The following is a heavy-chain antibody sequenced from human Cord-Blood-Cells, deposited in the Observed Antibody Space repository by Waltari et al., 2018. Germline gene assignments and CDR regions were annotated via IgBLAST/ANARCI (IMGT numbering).Heavy chain of an antibody. D-gene: IGHD7-27*01. V-gene: IGHV4-38-2*01. CDR2: IYDSGST. CDR3: ARVGPKLGIAY. CDR1: GYSISSGYY. J-gene: IGHJ4*02. Sequence: QVQLQESGPGLVKPSETLSLTCAVSGYSISSGYYWGWIRQPPGKGLEWIGSIYDSGSTYDNPALKRRGTRSVDTSKNRFSLKLSSVTAADTAVYYCARVGPKLGIAYWGQGTLVTVSS.